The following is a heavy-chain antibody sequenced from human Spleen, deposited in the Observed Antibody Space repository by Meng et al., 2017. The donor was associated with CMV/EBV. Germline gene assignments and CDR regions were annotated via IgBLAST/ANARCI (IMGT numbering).Heavy chain of an antibody. D-gene: IGHD3-10*01. CDR3: ARGVGFMIRGAPLNWFDP. CDR2: INPNSGGT. V-gene: IGHV1-2*02. J-gene: IGHJ5*02. Sequence: TCIDYYMNWVRQATGQGLEWMGWINPNSGGTNYAQRFQGRVTMTRDTSINTVYMELSRLRSDDTAVYYCARGVGFMIRGAPLNWFDPWGQGTLVTVSS. CDR1: TCIDYY.